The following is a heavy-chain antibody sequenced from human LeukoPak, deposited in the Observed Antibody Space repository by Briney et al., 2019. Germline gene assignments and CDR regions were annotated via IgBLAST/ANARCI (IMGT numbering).Heavy chain of an antibody. V-gene: IGHV3-30*02. Sequence: GGSLRLSCAASGFTFRRHGMHWVRQAPGKGLEWVTFIGYDGSNKYFADSVKGRFTISRDNAKNSLYLQMNSLRAEDTTVYYCARDMGYSGSWPGYFDYWGQGVLVTVSS. D-gene: IGHD1-26*01. CDR3: ARDMGYSGSWPGYFDY. J-gene: IGHJ4*02. CDR1: GFTFRRHG. CDR2: IGYDGSNK.